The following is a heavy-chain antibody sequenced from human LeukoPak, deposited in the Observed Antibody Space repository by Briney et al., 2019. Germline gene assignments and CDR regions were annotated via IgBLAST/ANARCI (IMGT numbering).Heavy chain of an antibody. CDR3: ARDSRYYDFWSGSPDYYYYYGMDV. J-gene: IGHJ6*02. Sequence: SETLSLTCTVSGGSIRSSYYYWGWIRQPPGKGLEWIGSIYDSGSTYYNPSLKSRVTISVDTSKNLFSLKLSSVTAADTAVYYCARDSRYYDFWSGSPDYYYYYGMDVWGQGTTVTVSS. D-gene: IGHD3-3*01. V-gene: IGHV4-39*07. CDR2: IYDSGST. CDR1: GGSIRSSYYY.